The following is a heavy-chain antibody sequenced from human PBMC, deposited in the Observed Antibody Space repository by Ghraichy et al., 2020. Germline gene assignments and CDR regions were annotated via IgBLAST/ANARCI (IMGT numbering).Heavy chain of an antibody. CDR3: ARDGYFEDYGDHGYFDY. Sequence: GGSLRLSCAASGFTFSSYAMHWVRQAPGKGLEWVAVISYDGSNKYYADSVKGRFTISRDNSKNTLYLQMNSLRAEDTAVYYCARDGYFEDYGDHGYFDYWGQGTLVTVSS. CDR2: ISYDGSNK. V-gene: IGHV3-30-3*01. D-gene: IGHD4-17*01. J-gene: IGHJ4*02. CDR1: GFTFSSYA.